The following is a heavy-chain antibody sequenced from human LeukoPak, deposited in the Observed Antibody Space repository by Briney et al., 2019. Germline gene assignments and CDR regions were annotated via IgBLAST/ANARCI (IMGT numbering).Heavy chain of an antibody. V-gene: IGHV1-2*02. J-gene: IGHJ6*03. D-gene: IGHD6-19*01. CDR3: ARDPWYSSGWDHYYYYYYMDV. CDR2: INPDSGGT. CDR1: GYTFTGYY. Sequence: ASVKVSCKPSGYTFTGYYMHWVRQAPGQGLEWMGWINPDSGGTNYAQKFQGRVTMTRDTSISTAYMERSRLRSDDTAVYYCARDPWYSSGWDHYYYYYYMDVWGKGTRVTVSS.